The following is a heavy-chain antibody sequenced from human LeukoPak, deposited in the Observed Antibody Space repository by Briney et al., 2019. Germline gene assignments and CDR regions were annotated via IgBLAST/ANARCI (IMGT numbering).Heavy chain of an antibody. J-gene: IGHJ4*02. CDR2: ISSSSSTI. V-gene: IGHV3-48*04. CDR3: ARYSSALDY. CDR1: GFTFSSYS. Sequence: GGSLRLSCAASGFTFSSYSMNWVRQAPGKGLEWVSYISSSSSTIYYADSAKGRFTISRDNAKNSLYLQMNSLRAEDTAVYYCARYSSALDYWGQGTLVTVSS. D-gene: IGHD6-19*01.